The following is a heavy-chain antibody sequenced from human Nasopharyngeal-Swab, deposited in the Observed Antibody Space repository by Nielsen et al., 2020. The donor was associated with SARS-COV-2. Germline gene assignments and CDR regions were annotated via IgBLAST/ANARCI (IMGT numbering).Heavy chain of an antibody. CDR1: GFTFTSYT. D-gene: IGHD1-14*01. J-gene: IGHJ4*02. V-gene: IGHV3-23*01. CDR3: TRGLTGHIVQWNPSPY. CDR2: ISELGTGI. Sequence: GESLKISCVASGFTFTSYTMNWIRQAPGKGLEWISGISELGTGIYYADSVWGRFTISRDTSKNTVYLQMNTLRADDTALYFCTRGLTGHIVQWNPSPYWGQGTLVTVSS.